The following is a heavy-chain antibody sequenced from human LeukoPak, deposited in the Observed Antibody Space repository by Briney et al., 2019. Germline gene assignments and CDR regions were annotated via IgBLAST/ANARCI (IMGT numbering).Heavy chain of an antibody. CDR3: AKDSYDSSGYYPFPFDY. J-gene: IGHJ4*02. CDR1: GFTFSSYA. D-gene: IGHD3-22*01. CDR2: ISGSGGST. Sequence: GGSLRLSCAASGFTFSSYAMSWVRQAPGKGLEWVSAISGSGGSTYYADSVKGRFTISRDNSKNTLYLQMNSLRAEDTAVYYCAKDSYDSSGYYPFPFDYWGQGTLVTVSS. V-gene: IGHV3-23*01.